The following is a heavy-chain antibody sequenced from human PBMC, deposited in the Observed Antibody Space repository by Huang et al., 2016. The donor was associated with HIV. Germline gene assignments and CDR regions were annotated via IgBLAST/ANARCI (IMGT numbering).Heavy chain of an antibody. J-gene: IGHJ5*02. CDR3: GGGGGGSSWQTPLVWFDP. Sequence: QVQLVQSGSELKKPGASVKVSCKASGYTFTSYTLNWVRQAPGQGLEWMGWINTNDGKSTYAQDFTGRFVLSLGTSVSTTYLNSSSLGAEDTAVYDCGGGGGGSSWQTPLVWFDPWGQGTLVTVSS. CDR1: GYTFTSYT. D-gene: IGHD6-13*01. V-gene: IGHV7-4-1*02. CDR2: INTNDGKS.